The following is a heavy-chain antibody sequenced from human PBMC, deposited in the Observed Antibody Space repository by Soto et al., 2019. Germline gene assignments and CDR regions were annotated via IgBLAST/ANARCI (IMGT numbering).Heavy chain of an antibody. CDR2: INPNTGAT. CDR1: GYSFSDYH. V-gene: IGHV1-2*04. CDR3: ARGPRKQLWVGHFDY. J-gene: IGHJ4*02. Sequence: ASVKVSCKASGYSFSDYHIHWVRQAPGQGLEWMARINPNTGATNYAQKFQGWVTMTSDTSITTAYLEVDRLKSDDTAVYYCARGPRKQLWVGHFDYWGQGTLVTVSS. D-gene: IGHD1-1*01.